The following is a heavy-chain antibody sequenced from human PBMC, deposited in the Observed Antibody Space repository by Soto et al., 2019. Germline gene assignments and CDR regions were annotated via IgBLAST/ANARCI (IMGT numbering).Heavy chain of an antibody. CDR2: IKEDGSEI. J-gene: IGHJ4*02. CDR1: GFTLSRYW. D-gene: IGHD6-19*01. Sequence: GGSLRLSCVGSGFTLSRYWLTWVRQAPGKGLEWLANIKEDGSEIYYVDSVKGRFTTSRDNAKNSLYLQMNSLRAEDTAVYYCAKDQSSGWFLPFDYWGQGTLVTVSS. V-gene: IGHV3-7*03. CDR3: AKDQSSGWFLPFDY.